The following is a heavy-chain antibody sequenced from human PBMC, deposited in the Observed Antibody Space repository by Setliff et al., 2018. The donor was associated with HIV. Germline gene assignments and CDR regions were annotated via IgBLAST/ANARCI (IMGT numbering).Heavy chain of an antibody. D-gene: IGHD3-3*01. Sequence: GGSLRLSCAASGFTFSSYAMHWVRQAPGKGLEWVAVISYDGSNKYYADSVKGRFTISRDNSKNTLYLQINSLRTEDTAVYYCARGGGFWSGQLDFWGQGTLVTVSS. CDR2: ISYDGSNK. J-gene: IGHJ4*02. CDR3: ARGGGFWSGQLDF. V-gene: IGHV3-30*04. CDR1: GFTFSSYA.